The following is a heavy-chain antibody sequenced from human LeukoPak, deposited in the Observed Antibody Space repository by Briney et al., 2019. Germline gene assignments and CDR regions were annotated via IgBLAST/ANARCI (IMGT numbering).Heavy chain of an antibody. V-gene: IGHV4-4*02. D-gene: IGHD2-15*01. CDR3: ARGARAATHNWFDP. J-gene: IGHJ5*02. Sequence: SETLSLTCAVSGGSISSSNWWSWVRQPPGKGLEWIGEIYHSGSTNYNPSLKSRVTISVDKSKNQFSLKLSSVTAADTAVYYCARGARAATHNWFDPWGQGTLVTVSS. CDR2: IYHSGST. CDR1: GGSISSSNW.